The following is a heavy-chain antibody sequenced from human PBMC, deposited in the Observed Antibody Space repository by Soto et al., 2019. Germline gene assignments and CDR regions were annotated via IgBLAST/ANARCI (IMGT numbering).Heavy chain of an antibody. CDR2: IYSGGST. D-gene: IGHD3-9*01. CDR3: AGQRSDILTGYYNF. CDR1: GFIVSSSY. Sequence: EVQLVESGGGLIQPGGSLRLSCAASGFIVSSSYMCWVRQAPGKGLEWVSVIYSGGSTFYADSVKGRFTISRDNSKNTLYLQLHSLRAEDTAVYYCAGQRSDILTGYYNFWGQGTLVTVSS. J-gene: IGHJ4*02. V-gene: IGHV3-53*01.